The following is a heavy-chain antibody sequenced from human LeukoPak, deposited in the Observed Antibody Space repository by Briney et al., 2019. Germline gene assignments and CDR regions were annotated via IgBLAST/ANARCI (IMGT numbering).Heavy chain of an antibody. CDR3: ARGFDAGYCSGGSCHTDAFDI. CDR1: GGSISSGGYY. V-gene: IGHV4-31*03. CDR2: IYYSGST. J-gene: IGHJ3*02. Sequence: PSETLSLTCTVSGGSISSGGYYWSWIRQHPGKGLEWIGYIYYSGSTNYNPSLKSRVTISVDTSKNQFSLKLSSVTAADTAVYYCARGFDAGYCSGGSCHTDAFDIWGQGTMVTVSS. D-gene: IGHD2-15*01.